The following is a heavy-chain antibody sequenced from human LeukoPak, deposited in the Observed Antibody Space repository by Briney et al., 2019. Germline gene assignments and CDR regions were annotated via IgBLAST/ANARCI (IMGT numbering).Heavy chain of an antibody. V-gene: IGHV3-66*01. CDR3: AREGGDLLGETAPRDYYYGMDV. J-gene: IGHJ6*02. CDR1: GFTVSSNY. CDR2: IYSGGST. D-gene: IGHD5-18*01. Sequence: GGSLRLSCAASGFTVSSNYMSWVRQAPGKGLEWVSVIYSGGSTYYADSVKGRFTTSRDNSKNTLYLQMNSLRAEDTAVYYCAREGGDLLGETAPRDYYYGMDVWGQGTTVTVSS.